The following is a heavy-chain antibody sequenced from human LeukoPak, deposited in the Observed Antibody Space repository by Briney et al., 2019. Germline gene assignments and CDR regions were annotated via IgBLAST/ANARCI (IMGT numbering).Heavy chain of an antibody. Sequence: GGSLRLSCAASGFTFSSDGMSWVRQAPGKGLEWVSAISGSGGSTYYADSVKGRFTISRDNSKNTLDLQMNSLRAEGTAVYYCAKGGRYYGMDVWGQGTTVTVSS. CDR1: GFTFSSDG. J-gene: IGHJ6*02. V-gene: IGHV3-23*01. CDR2: ISGSGGST. CDR3: AKGGRYYGMDV.